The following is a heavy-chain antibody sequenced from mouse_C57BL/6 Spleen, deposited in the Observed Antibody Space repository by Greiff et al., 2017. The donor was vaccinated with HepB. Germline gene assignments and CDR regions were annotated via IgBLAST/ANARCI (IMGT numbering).Heavy chain of an antibody. V-gene: IGHV2-2*01. CDR1: GFSLTSYG. Sequence: QVQLQQSGPGLVQPSQSLSITCTVSGFSLTSYGVHWVRQSPGKGLEWLGVIWSGGSTDYNAAFISRLSISKDNSKSQVFFKMNSLQADDTAIYYCARGGYYDYYAMDYWGQGTSVTVSA. D-gene: IGHD2-3*01. CDR3: ARGGYYDYYAMDY. CDR2: IWSGGST. J-gene: IGHJ4*01.